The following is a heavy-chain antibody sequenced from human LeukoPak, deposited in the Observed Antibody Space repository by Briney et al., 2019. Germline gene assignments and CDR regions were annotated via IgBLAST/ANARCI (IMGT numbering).Heavy chain of an antibody. CDR2: ISYDGSNK. J-gene: IGHJ6*03. Sequence: GGSLRLSCAASGFTFSSYAMHWVRQAPGKGLEWVAVISYDGSNKYYADAVKGRFTISRDNSKNTLYLQMNSLRAEDTAVYYCARGPRGILMTNYYYYYMDVWGKGTTVTVSS. V-gene: IGHV3-30-3*01. D-gene: IGHD2-21*01. CDR3: ARGPRGILMTNYYYYYMDV. CDR1: GFTFSSYA.